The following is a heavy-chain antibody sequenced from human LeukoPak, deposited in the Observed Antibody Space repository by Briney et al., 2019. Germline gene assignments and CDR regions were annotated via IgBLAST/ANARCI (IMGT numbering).Heavy chain of an antibody. V-gene: IGHV3-53*01. Sequence: GGSLRLSCAASGFTVSNYHMSWARQAPGKGLEWVSVIYAGGSTYYAASVKGRFIISRDTSKNTLSLQMSSLRAEDTAVYYCARGGSGSYYGFDYWGQGTLVSVSS. CDR1: GFTVSNYH. D-gene: IGHD3-10*01. CDR3: ARGGSGSYYGFDY. CDR2: IYAGGST. J-gene: IGHJ4*02.